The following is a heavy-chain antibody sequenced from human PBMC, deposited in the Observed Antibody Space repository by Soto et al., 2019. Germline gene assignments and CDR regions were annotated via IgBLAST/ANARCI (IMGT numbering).Heavy chain of an antibody. Sequence: QVQLVQSGAEVKKPGASVKVSCKASGYTFTSYAMHWVRQAPGQRLEWMGWINAGNGNTKYSQKFQGRVTITRDTSASTAYMELSNLRSEDTAVYYCARGGFYDILTGYYPWGQGTLVTVSS. CDR2: INAGNGNT. CDR1: GYTFTSYA. J-gene: IGHJ5*02. D-gene: IGHD3-9*01. CDR3: ARGGFYDILTGYYP. V-gene: IGHV1-3*01.